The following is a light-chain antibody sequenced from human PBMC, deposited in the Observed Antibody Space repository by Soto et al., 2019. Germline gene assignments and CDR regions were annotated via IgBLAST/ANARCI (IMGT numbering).Light chain of an antibody. CDR2: GAS. CDR3: QQYNKWPPYT. J-gene: IGKJ2*01. V-gene: IGKV3-15*01. CDR1: QSVSSN. Sequence: EIVMTQSPANLSVSPGERATLSCRASQSVSSNLAWYQQKPGQGPRRLIYGASTSATSIPARFSGSGSGTEFNLTINGLQSEDVVVYYCQQYNKWPPYTVGQGTKLEIK.